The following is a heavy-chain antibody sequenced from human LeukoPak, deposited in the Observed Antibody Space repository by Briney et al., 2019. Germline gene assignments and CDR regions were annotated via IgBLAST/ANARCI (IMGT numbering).Heavy chain of an antibody. CDR2: VSYDESKK. CDR3: ARVDNYYDSSPYYPDNY. Sequence: GGSLRLSCAASGFIFSNAGIHWVRQAPGRGLEWVAVVSYDESKKHYADSVKGRFTISRDNSKSTLFLQMNSLRAEDTAVYYCARVDNYYDSSPYYPDNYWGQGTLVTVSS. V-gene: IGHV3-30*03. CDR1: GFIFSNAG. D-gene: IGHD3-22*01. J-gene: IGHJ4*02.